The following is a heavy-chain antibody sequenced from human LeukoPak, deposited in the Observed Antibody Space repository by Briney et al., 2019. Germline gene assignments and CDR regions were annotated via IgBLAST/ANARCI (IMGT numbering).Heavy chain of an antibody. Sequence: PGGTLRLSCAASGFTFADYAMNWFRQAPGKGLEWVSAIRARAGSTYYGDSVKGRFVVSRDNSKNTLYLQMNSLRAEDTAVYYCAKDPHSFLIPVVVDFDQWGQGTLGIVSS. V-gene: IGHV3-23*01. D-gene: IGHD2-15*01. CDR2: IRARAGST. CDR1: GFTFADYA. J-gene: IGHJ4*02. CDR3: AKDPHSFLIPVVVDFDQ.